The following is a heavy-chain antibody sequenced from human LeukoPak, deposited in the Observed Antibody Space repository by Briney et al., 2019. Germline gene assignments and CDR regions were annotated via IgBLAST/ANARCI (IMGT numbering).Heavy chain of an antibody. D-gene: IGHD1-1*01. CDR3: ARGNDGWPHYYYYFMDV. J-gene: IGHJ6*03. CDR1: GDTFINDY. CDR2: SNPGGGAT. Sequence: ASVKVSCKASGDTFINDYIHWVRQAPGQGLEWMGVSNPGGGATTYAQKFQGRGTMTRDMSTSTVYMELRSLRSADTAVYYCARGNDGWPHYYYYFMDVWGKGTTVTVSS. V-gene: IGHV1-46*01.